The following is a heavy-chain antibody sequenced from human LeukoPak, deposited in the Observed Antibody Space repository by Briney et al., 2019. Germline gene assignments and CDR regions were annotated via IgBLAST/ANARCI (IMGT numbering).Heavy chain of an antibody. J-gene: IGHJ5*02. CDR2: ISYDGIDI. Sequence: GGSLRLSCRASGFTLSNYAINWVRQAPGKGLEWVAAISYDGIDIAYADSVRGRFTISRDNSKSTLYLQMSSLRAEDSALYYCAKHLFHYRKYNSDYGVLDTWGQGTLVTVSS. D-gene: IGHD4-11*01. CDR3: AKHLFHYRKYNSDYGVLDT. V-gene: IGHV3-30*18. CDR1: GFTLSNYA.